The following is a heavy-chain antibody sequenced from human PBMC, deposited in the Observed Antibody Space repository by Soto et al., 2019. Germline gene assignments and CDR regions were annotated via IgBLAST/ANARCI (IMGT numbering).Heavy chain of an antibody. CDR2: ISYDGSNK. D-gene: IGHD5-12*01. Sequence: PGGFLRLSCAASGFTFSSYGMHWVRQAPGKGLEWVAVISYDGSNKYYSDSVKGRFTISRDNSKNTLYLQMNSLRAEDTAVYYCAKEGFKVGDGYNYSYYFDYWGQGTLVTVSS. CDR1: GFTFSSYG. J-gene: IGHJ4*02. CDR3: AKEGFKVGDGYNYSYYFDY. V-gene: IGHV3-30*18.